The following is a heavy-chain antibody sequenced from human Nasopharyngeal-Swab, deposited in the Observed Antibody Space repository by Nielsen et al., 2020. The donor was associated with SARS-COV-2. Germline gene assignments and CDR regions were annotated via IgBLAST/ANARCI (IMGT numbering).Heavy chain of an antibody. V-gene: IGHV1-69*01. J-gene: IGHJ6*02. Sequence: WVRQAPGQGLEWMGGIIPIFGTANYAQKFQGRVTITADESTSTAYMELSSLRAEDTAVYYCAKAKTPYSNYGDYYYGMDVWGQGTTVTVSS. D-gene: IGHD4-11*01. CDR3: AKAKTPYSNYGDYYYGMDV. CDR2: IIPIFGTA.